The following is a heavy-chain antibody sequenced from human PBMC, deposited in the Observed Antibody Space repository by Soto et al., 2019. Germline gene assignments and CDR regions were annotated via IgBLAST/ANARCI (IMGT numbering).Heavy chain of an antibody. V-gene: IGHV1-18*01. J-gene: IGHJ4*02. CDR3: ARDAPPDDY. CDR2: ISAYNGNT. CDR1: GYNFTSYA. Sequence: VQLVHSVSEVKKPGASVKIYCKASGYNFTSYAISWVRQAPGKGLEWSGWISAYNGNTNYGLKVQGRVTMTTDTSTSTGYMELRSLRSDDTAVYYCARDAPPDDYCGQGTLVTVSA.